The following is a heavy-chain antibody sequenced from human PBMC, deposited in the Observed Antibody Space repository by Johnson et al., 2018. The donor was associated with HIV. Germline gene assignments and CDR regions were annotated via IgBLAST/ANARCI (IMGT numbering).Heavy chain of an antibody. Sequence: QVQLVESGGGLVQPGGSLRLSCAASGFTFSSYAMHWVRQAPGKGLEWVAVISYDGSNRYYADSVKGRFTISRDNSKNKLYLQMNSLRAEDTAVYYCARVKQQVVRVGSDAFDIWGQGTMVTVSS. D-gene: IGHD6-13*01. J-gene: IGHJ3*02. CDR3: ARVKQQVVRVGSDAFDI. V-gene: IGHV3-30-3*01. CDR2: ISYDGSNR. CDR1: GFTFSSYA.